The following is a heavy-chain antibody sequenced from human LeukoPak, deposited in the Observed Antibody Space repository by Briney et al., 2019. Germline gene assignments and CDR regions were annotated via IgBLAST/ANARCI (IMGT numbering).Heavy chain of an antibody. J-gene: IGHJ4*02. CDR3: ANPYCGGGSCYSFAY. D-gene: IGHD2-15*01. V-gene: IGHV3-74*01. CDR2: ITGDGSST. CDR1: EFTFSNYW. Sequence: GGSLRLSCAASEFTFSNYWMHWVRQAPGKGLVWVSWITGDGSSTRYADSVKGRFTISRDNAKNTLYLQVDSLRAEDTAVYYCANPYCGGGSCYSFAYWGQGTLVTVSS.